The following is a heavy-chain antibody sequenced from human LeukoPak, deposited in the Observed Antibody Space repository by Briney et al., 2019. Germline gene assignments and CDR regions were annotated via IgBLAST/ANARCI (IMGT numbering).Heavy chain of an antibody. D-gene: IGHD4-23*01. CDR3: ARSGGGNLDGWFDP. CDR1: GGSISSGSYY. V-gene: IGHV4-61*01. J-gene: IGHJ5*02. Sequence: SETLSLTCTVSGGSISSGSYYWSWIRQPPGKGLEWIGYIYYSGSTNYNPSLKSRVTISVDTSKNQFSLKLSSVTAADTAVYYCARSGGGNLDGWFDPWGQGTLVTVSS. CDR2: IYYSGST.